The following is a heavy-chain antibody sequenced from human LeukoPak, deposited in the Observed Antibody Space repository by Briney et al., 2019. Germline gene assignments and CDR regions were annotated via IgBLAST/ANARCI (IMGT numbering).Heavy chain of an antibody. CDR2: IHPTGST. D-gene: IGHD3-22*01. CDR1: GGSLSGHY. CDR3: ARGYDNEKSAY. V-gene: IGHV4-34*01. J-gene: IGHJ4*02. Sequence: SETLSLTCAVYGGSLSGHYWAWIRQPPGKRLEWIGEIHPTGSTHYNPSLQSRVTISVDTSKNQFSLHLTSVTAADTAVCYCARGYDNEKSAYWGQGTLVTVSS.